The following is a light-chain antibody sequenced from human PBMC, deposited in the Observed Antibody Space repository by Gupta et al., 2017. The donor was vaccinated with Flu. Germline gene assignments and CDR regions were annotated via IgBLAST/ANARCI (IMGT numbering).Light chain of an antibody. Sequence: QSALTQPASVSGSAGQSNNISCTGTSSDVGRSNSVSWYRQDPGKAPNLIIFDVSSRPSGVSSRFSGSRSGNTASLTFSGLQAEDETDYYCSSYTSIDTFYVFGTGTQVTVL. CDR3: SSYTSIDTFYV. CDR1: SSDVGRSNS. J-gene: IGLJ1*01. V-gene: IGLV2-14*01. CDR2: DVS.